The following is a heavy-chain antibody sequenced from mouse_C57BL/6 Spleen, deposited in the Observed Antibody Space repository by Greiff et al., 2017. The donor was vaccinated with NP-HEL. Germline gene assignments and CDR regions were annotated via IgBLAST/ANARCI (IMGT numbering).Heavy chain of an antibody. CDR1: GFTFSSYA. CDR2: ISDGGSYT. J-gene: IGHJ4*01. Sequence: EVQLVESGGGLVKPGGSLKLSCAASGFTFSSYAMSWVRQTPEKRLEWVATISDGGSYTYYPDNVKGRFTISRDNAKNNLYLQISHLKSEDTAMYYCARELTVNYAMDYWGQGTSVTVSS. V-gene: IGHV5-4*01. D-gene: IGHD1-1*01. CDR3: ARELTVNYAMDY.